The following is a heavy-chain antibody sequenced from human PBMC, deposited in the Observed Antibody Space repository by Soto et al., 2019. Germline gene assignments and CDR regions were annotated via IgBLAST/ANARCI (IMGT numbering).Heavy chain of an antibody. D-gene: IGHD2-2*01. CDR3: AREAKKDIVVVPAARVQYGMDV. J-gene: IGHJ6*02. CDR2: IIPIFGTA. V-gene: IGHV1-69*13. Sequence: SVKVSCKASGGTFSSYAISWVRQAPGQGLEWMGGIIPIFGTANYAQKFQGRVTITADESTSTAYMELSSLRSEDTAVYYCAREAKKDIVVVPAARVQYGMDVWGQGTTVTV. CDR1: GGTFSSYA.